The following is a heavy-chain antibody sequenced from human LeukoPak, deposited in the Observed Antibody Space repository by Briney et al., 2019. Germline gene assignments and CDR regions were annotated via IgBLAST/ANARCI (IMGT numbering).Heavy chain of an antibody. Sequence: SETLSLTCTVSGGSISSYYWSWIQQPPGKGLEWIGYIYYSGSTNYNPSLKSRVTISVDTSKNQFSLKLSSVTAADTAVYYCARHVIAVAGTSDWFDPWGQGTLVTVSS. CDR3: ARHVIAVAGTSDWFDP. J-gene: IGHJ5*02. V-gene: IGHV4-59*08. CDR2: IYYSGST. CDR1: GGSISSYY. D-gene: IGHD6-19*01.